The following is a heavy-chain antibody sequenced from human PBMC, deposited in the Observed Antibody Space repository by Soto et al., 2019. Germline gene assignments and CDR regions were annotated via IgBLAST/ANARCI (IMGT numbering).Heavy chain of an antibody. V-gene: IGHV4-34*01. CDR2: INHSGST. CDR3: ARVRGGYYASGGYYRPSWFDS. Sequence: QVQLQQWGTGLLKPSETLSLTCAVYGGSFSAYYWSWIRQPPGRGLQWIGEINHSGSTNYNPSLKSRLTISVDTSKTQISLRLSYVTASDSAVYYCARVRGGYYASGGYYRPSWFDSWGQGTLVTVSS. J-gene: IGHJ5*01. D-gene: IGHD3-10*01. CDR1: GGSFSAYY.